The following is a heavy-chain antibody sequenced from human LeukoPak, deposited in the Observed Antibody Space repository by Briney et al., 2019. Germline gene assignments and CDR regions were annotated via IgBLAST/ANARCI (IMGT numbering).Heavy chain of an antibody. Sequence: ASVKVSCKASGYTFTSYGISWVRQAPGQGLEWMGWTSAYNGNTNYAQKLQGRVTMTTDTSTSTAYMELRSLRSDDTAVYYCARDQCPDLDCGSYLPANWFDPWGQGTLVTVSS. CDR2: TSAYNGNT. J-gene: IGHJ5*02. CDR1: GYTFTSYG. D-gene: IGHD1-26*01. CDR3: ARDQCPDLDCGSYLPANWFDP. V-gene: IGHV1-18*01.